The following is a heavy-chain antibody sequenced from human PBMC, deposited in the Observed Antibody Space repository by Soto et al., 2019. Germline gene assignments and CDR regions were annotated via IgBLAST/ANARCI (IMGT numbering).Heavy chain of an antibody. CDR1: GFRFRDYW. J-gene: IGHJ4*02. CDR2: IKQDGSEK. D-gene: IGHD4-17*01. CDR3: ARVTTMGGY. Sequence: EVQLVESGGGLVQPGGSLRLSCAASGFRFRDYWMYWVRQPPGKGLEWVANIKQDGSEKYYVDSVKGRFTISRDNARRSRFLQMDSLRAEDTAVYFCARVTTMGGYWGQGTLVTVSS. V-gene: IGHV3-7*01.